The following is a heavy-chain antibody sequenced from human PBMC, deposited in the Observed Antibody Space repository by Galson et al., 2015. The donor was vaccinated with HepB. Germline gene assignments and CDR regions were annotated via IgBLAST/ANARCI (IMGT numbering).Heavy chain of an antibody. CDR2: ISYDGSNK. J-gene: IGHJ4*02. CDR3: ARPEEISGPRFDY. CDR1: GFTFSSYA. V-gene: IGHV3-30*04. D-gene: IGHD2-15*01. Sequence: SLRLSCAASGFTFSSYAMHWVRQAPGKGLEWVAVISYDGSNKYYADSVKGRFTISRDNSKNTLYLQMNSLRAEDTAVYYCARPEEISGPRFDYWGQGTLVTVSS.